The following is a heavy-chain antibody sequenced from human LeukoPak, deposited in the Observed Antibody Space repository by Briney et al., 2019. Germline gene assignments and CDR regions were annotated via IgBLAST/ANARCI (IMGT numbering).Heavy chain of an antibody. Sequence: GGSLRLSCAASGFTVSNNYMSWVRQAPGKGLEWVSVIYSGGSTYYADSVKGRFTISRDNSKNTLYLQMNSLRAEDTAVYYCASYGSGSYYPNWFDPWGQGTLVTVSS. J-gene: IGHJ5*02. CDR3: ASYGSGSYYPNWFDP. CDR2: IYSGGST. D-gene: IGHD3-10*01. CDR1: GFTVSNNY. V-gene: IGHV3-66*01.